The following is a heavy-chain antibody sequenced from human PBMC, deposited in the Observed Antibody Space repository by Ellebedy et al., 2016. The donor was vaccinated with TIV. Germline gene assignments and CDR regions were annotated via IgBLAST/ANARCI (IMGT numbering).Heavy chain of an antibody. V-gene: IGHV4-4*07. D-gene: IGHD3-10*01. CDR2: FYTSGGS. Sequence: MPSETLSLTCTVSGGSINNYYWNWIRQSAGKGLEWIGRFYTSGGSIYNPSLKSRVTMSVDTSKNQFSLNLSSVTAADTAVYFCARVDRSGSYLHWGQGTLVTVSS. CDR1: GGSINNYY. CDR3: ARVDRSGSYLH. J-gene: IGHJ1*01.